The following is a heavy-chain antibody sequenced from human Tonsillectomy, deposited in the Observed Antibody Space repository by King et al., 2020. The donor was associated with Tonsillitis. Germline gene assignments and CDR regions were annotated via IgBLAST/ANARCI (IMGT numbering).Heavy chain of an antibody. CDR1: GGSVSSGSYY. CDR2: IYYSGST. Sequence: QLQESGPGLVKPSETLSLTCTVSGGSVSSGSYYWRWIRQPPGKGLEWIGYIYYSGSTNYNPSLKSRVTISVDTSKNQFSLKLSSVTAADTAVYYCARVRYYYGSGSLFDYWGQGTLVTVSS. CDR3: ARVRYYYGSGSLFDY. D-gene: IGHD3-10*01. V-gene: IGHV4-61*01. J-gene: IGHJ4*02.